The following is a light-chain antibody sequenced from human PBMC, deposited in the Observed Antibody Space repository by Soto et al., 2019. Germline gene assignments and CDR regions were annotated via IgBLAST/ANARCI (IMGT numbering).Light chain of an antibody. CDR1: QSISSW. J-gene: IGKJ2*01. CDR3: QQYNSYSPYT. Sequence: DIQMTQSPSTLSASVGDRVTITCRARQSISSWLAWYQQKPGKAPKLLIYKASSLESGVPARFSGSGSGTEVTLTISSLQPDDFATYYCQQYNSYSPYTCGQGTKLEIK. V-gene: IGKV1-5*03. CDR2: KAS.